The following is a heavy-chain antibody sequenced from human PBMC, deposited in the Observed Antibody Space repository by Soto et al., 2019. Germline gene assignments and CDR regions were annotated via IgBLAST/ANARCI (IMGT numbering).Heavy chain of an antibody. CDR3: VREGIGNYGSGFD. CDR2: ITSGGRYM. V-gene: IGHV3-21*02. D-gene: IGHD3-10*01. CDR1: GFTFSDHP. J-gene: IGHJ4*02. Sequence: EVQLVESGGGLVKPGGSLRLSCAASGFTFSDHPMTWVRQAPGEGLEWVSSITSGGRYMYYADSVKGRFTISRDNAEKSLSLQMNSLSAEDTAVYYCVREGIGNYGSGFDWGQGTLVTVSS.